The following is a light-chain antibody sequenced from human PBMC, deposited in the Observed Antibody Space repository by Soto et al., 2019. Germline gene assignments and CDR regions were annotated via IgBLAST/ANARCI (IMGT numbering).Light chain of an antibody. CDR2: ANI. Sequence: QSVLTQPPSVSGAPGQRVTISCTGSSSNIGAGFDVHWYQQLPGTAPQLLIYANINRPSGVPDRFSGSKSGTSASLAITGLQAEDEADYYCQSYDSRLNWVFGGGTKLTVL. V-gene: IGLV1-40*01. CDR3: QSYDSRLNWV. CDR1: SSNIGAGFD. J-gene: IGLJ3*02.